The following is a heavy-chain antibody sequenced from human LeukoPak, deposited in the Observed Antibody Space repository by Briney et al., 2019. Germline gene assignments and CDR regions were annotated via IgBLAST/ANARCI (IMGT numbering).Heavy chain of an antibody. D-gene: IGHD3-16*01. CDR3: ARNLGPFDV. J-gene: IGHJ3*01. CDR2: IADAGT. CDR1: GFTFNDLA. Sequence: GGSLRLSWAASGFTFNDLAMTWVRQAPGKGLEWVSTIADAGTYYADSVKGRFIISRDNSKNMLYLQLNSLRADDTAMYYCARNLGPFDVRGHGTMVTVSS. V-gene: IGHV3-23*01.